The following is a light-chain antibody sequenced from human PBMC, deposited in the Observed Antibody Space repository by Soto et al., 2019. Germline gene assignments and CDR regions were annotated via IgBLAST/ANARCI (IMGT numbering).Light chain of an antibody. J-gene: IGKJ5*01. V-gene: IGKV1-39*01. CDR3: QQNYSHPRT. CDR2: GTS. CDR1: QSISNC. Sequence: DIQMTQSPSSLSASVGDRVTITCRAGQSISNCLIWYQQKPGKAPKFLIYGTSILQSGVPSWFGGGGSRTDFTLTISRLQPEDFATYYRQQNYSHPRTFGQGTRLEI.